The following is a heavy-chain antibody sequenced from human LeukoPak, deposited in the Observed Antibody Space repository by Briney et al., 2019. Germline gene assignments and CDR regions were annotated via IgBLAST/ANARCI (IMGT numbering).Heavy chain of an antibody. J-gene: IGHJ5*02. Sequence: SETLSLTCAVYGGSFSGYYWSWIRQPPGKGLEWIGEINHSGSTNYNPSLKSRVTISVDTSKNQFSLKLSSVTAADTAVYYCARAPVWFGAIWFDPWGQGTLVTVSS. CDR3: ARAPVWFGAIWFDP. V-gene: IGHV4-34*01. CDR2: INHSGST. CDR1: GGSFSGYY. D-gene: IGHD3-10*01.